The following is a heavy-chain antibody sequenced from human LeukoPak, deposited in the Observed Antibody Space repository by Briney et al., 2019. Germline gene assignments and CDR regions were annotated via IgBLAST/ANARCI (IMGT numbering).Heavy chain of an antibody. CDR2: ISGSGGST. Sequence: GGSLRLSCAASGFTFSSYAMSWVRQAPGKGPEWVSAISGSGGSTYYADSVKGRFAISRDNSKNTLYLQMNSLRAEDTAVYYCAKEGGSYSYNWFDPWGQGTLVTVSS. J-gene: IGHJ5*02. CDR3: AKEGGSYSYNWFDP. V-gene: IGHV3-23*01. D-gene: IGHD1-26*01. CDR1: GFTFSSYA.